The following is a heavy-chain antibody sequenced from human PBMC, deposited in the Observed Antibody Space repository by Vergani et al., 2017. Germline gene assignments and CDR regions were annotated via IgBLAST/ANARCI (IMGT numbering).Heavy chain of an antibody. CDR1: GFSLSNARMG. CDR2: IFSNDEK. CDR3: ARIRGAYYYDSSGEPHYYYYGMDV. J-gene: IGHJ6*02. V-gene: IGHV2-26*01. Sequence: QVTLKESGPVLVKPTETLTLTCTVSGFSLSNARMGVSWIRQPPGKALEWLAHIFSNDEKSYSTSLKSRLTISKDTSKSQVVLTMTNMDPVDTATYYCARIRGAYYYDSSGEPHYYYYGMDVWGQGTTVTVSS. D-gene: IGHD3-22*01.